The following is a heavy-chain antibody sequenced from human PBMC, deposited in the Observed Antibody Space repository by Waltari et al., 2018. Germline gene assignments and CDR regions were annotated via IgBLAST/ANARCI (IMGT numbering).Heavy chain of an antibody. D-gene: IGHD6-13*01. J-gene: IGHJ6*03. Sequence: QVQLVESGGGVVQPGGSLRLSCAASGFTFSSYGMHWVRQAPGKGLEWVAFIRYDGSNKYYADSVKGRFTISRDNSKNTLYLQMNSLRAEDTAVYYCATGQQLVHDYYYYMDVWGKGTTVTVSS. CDR2: IRYDGSNK. CDR1: GFTFSSYG. V-gene: IGHV3-30*02. CDR3: ATGQQLVHDYYYYMDV.